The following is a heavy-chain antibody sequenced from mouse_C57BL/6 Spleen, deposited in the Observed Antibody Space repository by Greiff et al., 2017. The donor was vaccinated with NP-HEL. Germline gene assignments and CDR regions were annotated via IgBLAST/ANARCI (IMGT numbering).Heavy chain of an antibody. CDR3: TTGLRRRDY. Sequence: EVQLVESGAELVRPGASVKLSCTASGFNIKDDYMHWVKQRPEQGLEWIGWIDPENGDTEYASKFQGKATITADTSSNTAYLQLSSLTSEDTAVYYCTTGLRRRDYWGQGTTLTVSS. J-gene: IGHJ2*01. D-gene: IGHD2-2*01. CDR1: GFNIKDDY. V-gene: IGHV14-4*01. CDR2: IDPENGDT.